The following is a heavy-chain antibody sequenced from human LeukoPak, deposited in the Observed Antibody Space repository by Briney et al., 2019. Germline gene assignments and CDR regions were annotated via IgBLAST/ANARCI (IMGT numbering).Heavy chain of an antibody. Sequence: PGGSLRLSCAASGFTLSSYDMHWVRHATGKGLEWVSAIGTAGDTYYPGSVKGRFTISRENAKNSLYLQMNSLRAGDTAVYYCARVQAKDDAFDIWGQGTMVTVSS. CDR1: GFTLSSYD. CDR3: ARVQAKDDAFDI. CDR2: IGTAGDT. V-gene: IGHV3-13*01. J-gene: IGHJ3*02.